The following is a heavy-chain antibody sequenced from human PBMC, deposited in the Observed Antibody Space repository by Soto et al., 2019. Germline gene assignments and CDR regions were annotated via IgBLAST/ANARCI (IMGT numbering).Heavy chain of an antibody. CDR3: AKDLAAAGYVAEYFQH. V-gene: IGHV3-30*18. Sequence: GGSLRLSCAASGFTFSSYGMHWVRQAPGKGLEWVAVISYDGSNKYYADSVKGRFTISRDNSKNTLYLQMNSLRAEDTAVYYCAKDLAAAGYVAEYFQHWGQGTLVTVSS. CDR1: GFTFSSYG. J-gene: IGHJ1*01. D-gene: IGHD6-13*01. CDR2: ISYDGSNK.